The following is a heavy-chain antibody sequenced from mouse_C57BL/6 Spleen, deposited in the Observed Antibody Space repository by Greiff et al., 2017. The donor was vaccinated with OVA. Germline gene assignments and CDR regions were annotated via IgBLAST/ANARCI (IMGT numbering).Heavy chain of an antibody. D-gene: IGHD1-1*01. J-gene: IGHJ3*01. Sequence: EVQLQQSGPELVKPGASVKISCKASGYSFTDYNMNWVKQSNGKSLEWIGVINPNYGTTSYNQKFKGKATLTVDQSSSTAYMQLNSLTSEAYAVSDDARSGQSVVGREFAYWGQGTLVTVSA. CDR2: INPNYGTT. CDR1: GYSFTDYN. V-gene: IGHV1-39*01. CDR3: ARSGQSVVGREFAY.